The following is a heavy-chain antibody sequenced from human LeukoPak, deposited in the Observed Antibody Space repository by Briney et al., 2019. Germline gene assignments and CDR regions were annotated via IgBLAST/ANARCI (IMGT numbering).Heavy chain of an antibody. CDR1: GXSFTTYW. Sequence: HGESLKISCKGSGXSFTTYWIAWVRQMPGKGLEWMGIFFPGDSDIRYSPSFQGQVTISADKSISTAYLQWSSLKASDTAMYYCARLGYSSGWNFDYWGQGSLVTVSS. V-gene: IGHV5-51*01. D-gene: IGHD6-19*01. CDR3: ARLGYSSGWNFDY. J-gene: IGHJ4*02. CDR2: FFPGDSDI.